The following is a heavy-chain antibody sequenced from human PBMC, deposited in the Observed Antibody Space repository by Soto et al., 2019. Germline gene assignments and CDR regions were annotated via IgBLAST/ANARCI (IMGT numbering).Heavy chain of an antibody. CDR2: IVVGSGNT. CDR3: AVGPAYCSGGSCYSGDYYYGMDV. V-gene: IGHV1-58*01. J-gene: IGHJ6*02. D-gene: IGHD2-15*01. CDR1: GFTFTSTA. Sequence: SVKVSCKASGFTFTSTAVQWVRQARGQRLEWIGWIVVGSGNTNYAQKFQERVTITRDMSTSTAYMELSSLRSEDTAVYYCAVGPAYCSGGSCYSGDYYYGMDVWGQGTTVTVSS.